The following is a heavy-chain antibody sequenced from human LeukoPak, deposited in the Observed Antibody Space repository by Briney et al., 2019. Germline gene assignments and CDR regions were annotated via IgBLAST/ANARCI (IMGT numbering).Heavy chain of an antibody. D-gene: IGHD1-1*01. CDR2: LYDVGTT. V-gene: IGHV3-66*04. CDR1: GITVGNYY. Sequence: GESLRLSCVVSGITVGNYYMSWLRRAPGKGLEWVSVLYDVGTTYYAESVKGRVTISRDNTKNTLYLQMNSLRVEDTAVYYCARLKTTSDSDWFDAWGQGTLVTVSS. CDR3: ARLKTTSDSDWFDA. J-gene: IGHJ5*02.